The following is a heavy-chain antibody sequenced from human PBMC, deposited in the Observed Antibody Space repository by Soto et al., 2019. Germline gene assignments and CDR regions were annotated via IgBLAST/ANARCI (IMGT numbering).Heavy chain of an antibody. CDR1: GGSISSYY. J-gene: IGHJ6*02. CDR2: IYYSGST. V-gene: IGHV4-59*12. D-gene: IGHD6-13*01. CDR3: ARGRQQLGYYYYGMDV. Sequence: SETLSLTCTVSGGSISSYYWSWIRQPPGKGLEWIGYIYYSGSTNYNPSLKSRVTISVDTSKNQFSLKLSSVTAADTAVYYCARGRQQLGYYYYGMDVWGQGTTVTVSS.